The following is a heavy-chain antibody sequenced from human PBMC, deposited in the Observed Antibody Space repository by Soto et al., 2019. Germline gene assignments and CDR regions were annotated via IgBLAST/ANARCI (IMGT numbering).Heavy chain of an antibody. CDR2: MNPNSGNT. CDR1: GYTFTSYD. Sequence: QVQLVQSGAEVKKPGASVKVSCKASGYTFTSYDINCVRQATGQGLEWMGWMNPNSGNTGYAHKFQGSVTMTRNTPISTAYMELSSLRSEDTAVYYCASRPFSSSGWYREDYWGQGTLVTVSS. D-gene: IGHD6-19*01. V-gene: IGHV1-8*01. J-gene: IGHJ4*02. CDR3: ASRPFSSSGWYREDY.